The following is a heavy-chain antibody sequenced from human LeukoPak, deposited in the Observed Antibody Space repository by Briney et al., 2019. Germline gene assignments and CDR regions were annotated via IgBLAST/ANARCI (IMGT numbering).Heavy chain of an antibody. Sequence: ASVEVSRKASGYSFIRYHIHWVRQAPGQGLEWMGVLKLYDGSVSHAQKFQGRVTMTSDTSTSTVYMELSSLRSEDTAVYFCARGRDSGSYRAFDYWGQGTLVTVSS. CDR3: ARGRDSGSYRAFDY. CDR1: GYSFIRYH. J-gene: IGHJ4*02. D-gene: IGHD1-26*01. CDR2: LKLYDGSV. V-gene: IGHV1-46*01.